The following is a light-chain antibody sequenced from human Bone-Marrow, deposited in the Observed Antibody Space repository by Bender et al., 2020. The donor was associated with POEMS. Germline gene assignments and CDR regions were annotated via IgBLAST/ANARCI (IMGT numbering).Light chain of an antibody. V-gene: IGLV3-25*03. Sequence: SYELTQPPSVLVSPGQTARITCFGDALPKQYSYWYQQKPGQAPILIIYKDTERPSGIPERFSGSSSGTTVTLTISGVQAEDEADYYCQSADSSGTFRGVFGGGTKLTVL. CDR2: KDT. J-gene: IGLJ2*01. CDR1: ALPKQY. CDR3: QSADSSGTFRGV.